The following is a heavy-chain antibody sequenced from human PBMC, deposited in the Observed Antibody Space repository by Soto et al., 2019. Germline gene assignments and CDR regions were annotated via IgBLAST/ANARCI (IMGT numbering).Heavy chain of an antibody. Sequence: PSETLSLTCAVSSGSISSSNWWSWVRQPPGKGLEWIGEIYHSGSTNYNPSLKSRVTISVDKSKNQFSLKLSSVTAADTAVYYCARVGNDILTGYYPNYLDYWGQGTLVTVSS. CDR1: SGSISSSNW. J-gene: IGHJ4*02. CDR3: ARVGNDILTGYYPNYLDY. D-gene: IGHD3-9*01. CDR2: IYHSGST. V-gene: IGHV4-4*02.